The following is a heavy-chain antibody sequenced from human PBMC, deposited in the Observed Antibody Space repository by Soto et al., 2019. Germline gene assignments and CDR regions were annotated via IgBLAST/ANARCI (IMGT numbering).Heavy chain of an antibody. CDR1: GFTFSSYA. CDR2: ISGSGGST. Sequence: GGSLRLSCAASGFTFSSYAMSWVRQAPGKGLEWVSAISGSGGSTYYADSVKGRFTISRDNSKNTLYLQMNSLRAEDTAVYYCAKVFEINAGYCSGGSCYFDYFDYWGQGTLVTVSS. CDR3: AKVFEINAGYCSGGSCYFDYFDY. V-gene: IGHV3-23*01. J-gene: IGHJ4*02. D-gene: IGHD2-15*01.